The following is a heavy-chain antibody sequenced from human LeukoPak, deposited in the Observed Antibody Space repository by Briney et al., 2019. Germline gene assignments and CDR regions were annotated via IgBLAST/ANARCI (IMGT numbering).Heavy chain of an antibody. CDR1: GFTFSDYY. J-gene: IGHJ4*02. V-gene: IGHV3-11*03. CDR2: IGSSSSYT. Sequence: PGRSLRLSCAASGFTFSDYYMNWIRQAPGKGLEWVPYIGSSSSYTNYADSVKGRVTISRDNSKDSLYLQMNSLRTEDTALYYCAKDIGAARDGYYFDYWGQGTLVTVSS. D-gene: IGHD5-12*01. CDR3: AKDIGAARDGYYFDY.